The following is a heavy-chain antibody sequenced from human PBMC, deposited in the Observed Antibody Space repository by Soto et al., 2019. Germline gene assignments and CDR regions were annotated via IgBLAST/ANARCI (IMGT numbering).Heavy chain of an antibody. Sequence: QVQRVQSGAEVKKPGSSVKVSCKTSRDTFNKYAFNWVRQAPGQGLEWMGWIIPIFSSRNYAEKFQGRVTITADDSPSTAYMELRSLRFEDTAVYYCARGETYLGVWGQGTTVTVSS. V-gene: IGHV1-69*01. J-gene: IGHJ6*02. CDR1: RDTFNKYA. CDR3: ARGETYLGV. CDR2: IIPIFSSR. D-gene: IGHD3-16*01.